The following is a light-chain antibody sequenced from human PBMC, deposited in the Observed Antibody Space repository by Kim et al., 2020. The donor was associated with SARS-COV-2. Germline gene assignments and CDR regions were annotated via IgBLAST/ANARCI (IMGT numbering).Light chain of an antibody. Sequence: LSPGERATLSCRTSQSVGNFLAWYQQRPGQAPRLLIYDAYIRASDIPARFSGSGSGIDFILTISNLEPEDFAIYYCQQRYSWPLTFGGGTKVDIK. CDR3: QQRYSWPLT. V-gene: IGKV3-11*01. CDR1: QSVGNF. J-gene: IGKJ4*01. CDR2: DAY.